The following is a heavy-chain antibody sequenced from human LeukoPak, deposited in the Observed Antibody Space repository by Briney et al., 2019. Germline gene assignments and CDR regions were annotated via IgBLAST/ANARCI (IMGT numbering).Heavy chain of an antibody. CDR2: ISGRTGAT. Sequence: GGSLRLSCAASGFTFTTNAVSWVRQAPGKGLEWVSAISGRTGATYYADSVKGRFTISRDNSKNTLYLQMNSLRAEDTAVYYCGILPGSGHWGQGTLVTVSS. CDR3: GILPGSGH. CDR1: GFTFTTNA. D-gene: IGHD2-15*01. V-gene: IGHV3-23*01. J-gene: IGHJ1*01.